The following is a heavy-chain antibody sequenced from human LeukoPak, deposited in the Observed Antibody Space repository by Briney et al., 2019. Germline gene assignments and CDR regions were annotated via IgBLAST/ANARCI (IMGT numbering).Heavy chain of an antibody. D-gene: IGHD3-22*01. CDR1: RFTFSNYV. J-gene: IGHJ4*02. Sequence: GGSLRLSCAASRFTFSNYVMHWVRQAPGKGLEGVSSITSSSCYIYYADSVKGRFTISRDNAKNSLYLQMNSLRAEDTAVYYCARHVVGVGFDYWGQGTLVTVSS. CDR2: ITSSSCYI. V-gene: IGHV3-21*01. CDR3: ARHVVGVGFDY.